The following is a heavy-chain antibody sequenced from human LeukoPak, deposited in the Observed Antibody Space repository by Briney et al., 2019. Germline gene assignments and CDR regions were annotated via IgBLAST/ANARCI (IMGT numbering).Heavy chain of an antibody. V-gene: IGHV3-7*01. D-gene: IGHD3-16*01. CDR1: GFTFSSYW. CDR2: IKQDGSEK. CDR3: ATYRRPFSDWGSYYFDY. J-gene: IGHJ4*02. Sequence: GSLRLSCAASGFTFSSYWMSWVRQAPGKGPEWVANIKQDGSEKYYVDSVKGRFTISRDNAKNSLYLQMNSLRAEDTAVYYCATYRRPFSDWGSYYFDYWGQGTLVTVSS.